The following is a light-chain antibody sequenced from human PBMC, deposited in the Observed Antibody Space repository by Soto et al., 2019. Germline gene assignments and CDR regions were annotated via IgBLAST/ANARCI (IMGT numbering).Light chain of an antibody. CDR3: QQYGSSPPWT. CDR2: GAS. J-gene: IGKJ1*01. V-gene: IGKV3-20*01. Sequence: EIVLTQSPATLSLSPGDTATLSCRAIQSVSSSYLAWYQQKPGQAPRLLIYGASSRATGIPDRFSGSGSGTDFTLTISRLEPEDFAVYYCQQYGSSPPWTFGQGTKVDI. CDR1: QSVSSSY.